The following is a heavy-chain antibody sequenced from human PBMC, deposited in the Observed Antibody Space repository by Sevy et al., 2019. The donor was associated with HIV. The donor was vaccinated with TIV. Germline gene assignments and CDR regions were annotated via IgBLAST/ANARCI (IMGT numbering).Heavy chain of an antibody. CDR1: GYTFTSYD. CDR3: ARMLGGYYDRSGAFDI. V-gene: IGHV1-8*01. J-gene: IGHJ3*02. D-gene: IGHD3-22*01. CDR2: MNPNSGNT. Sequence: ASVKVSCKASGYTFTSYDINWVRQATGQGLEWMGWMNPNSGNTGYAQTFQGRVTMTRNTSISTAYMELSSLRSEDTAVYYCARMLGGYYDRSGAFDIWGQGTMVTVSS.